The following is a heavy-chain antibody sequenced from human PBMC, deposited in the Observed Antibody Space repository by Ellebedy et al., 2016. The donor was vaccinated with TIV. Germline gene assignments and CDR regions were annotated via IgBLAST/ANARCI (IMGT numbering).Heavy chain of an antibody. D-gene: IGHD3-10*01. J-gene: IGHJ4*02. CDR1: GGTFSSYA. CDR2: IIPIFGTA. CDR3: ASSRENYYGSGSYRY. V-gene: IGHV1-69*13. Sequence: AASVKVSCKASGGTFSSYAISWVRQAPGQGLEWMGGIIPIFGTANYAQKFQGRVTITADESTSTAYMELSSLRSEDTAVYYCASSRENYYGSGSYRYWGQGTLVTVSS.